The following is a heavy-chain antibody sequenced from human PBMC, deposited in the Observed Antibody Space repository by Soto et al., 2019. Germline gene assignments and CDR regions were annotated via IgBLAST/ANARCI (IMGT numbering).Heavy chain of an antibody. CDR3: ARTFGYSSGRGWFDP. J-gene: IGHJ5*02. CDR1: GYTFTGYY. Sequence: QVQLVQSGAEVKKPGASVKVSCKASGYTFTGYYMHWVRQAPGQGLEWMGWINPNSGGTNYAQKFQGWVTMTRDTSISTAYRELSRLRSDDTAVYYCARTFGYSSGRGWFDPWGQGTLVTVSS. D-gene: IGHD6-19*01. V-gene: IGHV1-2*04. CDR2: INPNSGGT.